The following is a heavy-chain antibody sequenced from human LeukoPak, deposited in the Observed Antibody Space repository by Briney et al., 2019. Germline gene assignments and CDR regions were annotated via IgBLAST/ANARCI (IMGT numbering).Heavy chain of an antibody. CDR3: ATDGGYDILTGPLDY. D-gene: IGHD3-9*01. V-gene: IGHV3-30*03. CDR2: ISCDGSNK. CDR1: GFTFSNYG. Sequence: GGSLRLSCAASGFTFSNYGMHWVRQAPGKGLEWVAVISCDGSNKYYADSVKGRFTISRDNSKNTLYLQMNSLRAEDTAVYYCATDGGYDILTGPLDYWGQGTLVTVSS. J-gene: IGHJ4*02.